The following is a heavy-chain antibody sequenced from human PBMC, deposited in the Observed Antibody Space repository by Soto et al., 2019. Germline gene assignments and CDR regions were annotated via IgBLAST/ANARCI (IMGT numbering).Heavy chain of an antibody. CDR2: IYSGGSR. J-gene: IGHJ4*02. V-gene: IGHV3-53*01. Sequence: GGSLRLSCSATRITVSNHYMTWVRQAPGKGLEWVSVIYSGGSRYYADSVKGRFAISRDHSKNTLYLQMNSLTAEDTAVYYCSRALPDFETTGHYIDYWGQGTLVTVSS. D-gene: IGHD2-8*02. CDR3: SRALPDFETTGHYIDY. CDR1: RITVSNHY.